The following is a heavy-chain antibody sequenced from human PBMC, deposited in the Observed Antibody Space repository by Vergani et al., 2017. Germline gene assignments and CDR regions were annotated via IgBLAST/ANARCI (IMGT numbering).Heavy chain of an antibody. Sequence: EVQLVESGGGLVKPAGSLRLSCAASGFTFSSYSMNWVRQAPGKGLEWVSSISSSSSYIYYADSVKGRFTISRDNAKNSLYLQMNSLRAEDTAVYYCARDRKIAAAGTGWFDPWGQGTLVTVSS. D-gene: IGHD6-13*01. CDR3: ARDRKIAAAGTGWFDP. CDR1: GFTFSSYS. J-gene: IGHJ5*02. CDR2: ISSSSSYI. V-gene: IGHV3-21*01.